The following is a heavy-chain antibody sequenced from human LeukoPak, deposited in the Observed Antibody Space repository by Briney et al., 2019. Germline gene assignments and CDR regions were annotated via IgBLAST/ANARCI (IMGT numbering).Heavy chain of an antibody. D-gene: IGHD3-10*01. J-gene: IGHJ6*03. CDR1: GFTFSSSG. Sequence: GGSLRLSCAASGFTFSSSGMHWVRQAPGKGLEWVAFIGYDGSNKYYTGSVKGRFTISRDSFKNTLYPQMNSLRAEDTAVYYCAKEGMVRGVYFYYYYYMDVWGKGTTVTISS. V-gene: IGHV3-30*02. CDR3: AKEGMVRGVYFYYYYYMDV. CDR2: IGYDGSNK.